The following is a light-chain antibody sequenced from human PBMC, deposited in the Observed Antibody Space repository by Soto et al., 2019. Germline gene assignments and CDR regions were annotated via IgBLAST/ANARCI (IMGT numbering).Light chain of an antibody. V-gene: IGLV2-14*01. J-gene: IGLJ2*01. Sequence: QSALTQPDSVSGSPGQSITISCTGTSSDVGGYNYVSWYQQHPGKAPKLMIYDVSNRPSGVSNRFSGSKSGNTASLTISGLQAEDEADYYCSSYTSSSTYVVFGRGTKLTVL. CDR2: DVS. CDR1: SSDVGGYNY. CDR3: SSYTSSSTYVV.